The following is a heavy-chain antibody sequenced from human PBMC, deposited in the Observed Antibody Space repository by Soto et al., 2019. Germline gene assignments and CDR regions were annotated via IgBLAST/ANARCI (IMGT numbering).Heavy chain of an antibody. CDR3: ARGRSTVTLLRSPYYFDY. CDR2: MNPNSGNT. J-gene: IGHJ4*02. D-gene: IGHD4-17*01. Sequence: VKVSCKASGYTFTSYDINWVRQATGQGLEWMGWMNPNSGNTGYAQKFQGRVTMTRNTSISTAYMELSSLRSEDTAVYYCARGRSTVTLLRSPYYFDYWGQGTLVTVSS. V-gene: IGHV1-8*01. CDR1: GYTFTSYD.